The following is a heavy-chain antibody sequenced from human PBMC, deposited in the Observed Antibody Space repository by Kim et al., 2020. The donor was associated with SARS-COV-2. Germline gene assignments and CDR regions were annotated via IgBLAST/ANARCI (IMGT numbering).Heavy chain of an antibody. J-gene: IGHJ4*02. Sequence: GRSLRLSCAASGFTFSRYGVHWVRQAPGKGPEWVAVIWYDVSNIYYGDSVKGRFTISRDNSKNTVYLQMNSLRAEDTAVYYCAREEEHSRGCIGDHWGQGTLVTVSS. CDR1: GFTFSRYG. CDR2: IWYDVSNI. CDR3: AREEEHSRGCIGDH. V-gene: IGHV3-33*01. D-gene: IGHD6-19*01.